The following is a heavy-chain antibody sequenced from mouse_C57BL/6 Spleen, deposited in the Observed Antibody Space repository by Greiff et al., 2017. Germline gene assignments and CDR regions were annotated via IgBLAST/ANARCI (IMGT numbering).Heavy chain of an antibody. CDR1: GYAFTNYL. CDR3: ARDGNYDY. V-gene: IGHV1-54*01. D-gene: IGHD2-1*01. Sequence: VNVVESGAELVRPGTSVKVSCKASGYAFTNYLIEWIKQRPGQGLEWIGVINPGSGGTNYNEKFKGKAILTADKSSSTAYMQLSSLTSEDSAVYFCARDGNYDYWGQGTTLTVSS. J-gene: IGHJ2*01. CDR2: INPGSGGT.